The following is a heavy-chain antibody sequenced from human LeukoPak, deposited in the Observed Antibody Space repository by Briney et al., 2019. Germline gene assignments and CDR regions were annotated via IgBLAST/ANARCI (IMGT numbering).Heavy chain of an antibody. J-gene: IGHJ5*02. Sequence: SETLSLTCAVSGYSISSGYYWGWIRQPPGKGLEWIGSIYHSGSTYYYPSLKSRVTISVDTSKNQFSLKLSSVTAADTAVYYCARGFVGDGYNSPWGQGTLVTVSS. CDR3: ARGFVGDGYNSP. CDR1: GYSISSGYY. D-gene: IGHD5-24*01. V-gene: IGHV4-38-2*01. CDR2: IYHSGST.